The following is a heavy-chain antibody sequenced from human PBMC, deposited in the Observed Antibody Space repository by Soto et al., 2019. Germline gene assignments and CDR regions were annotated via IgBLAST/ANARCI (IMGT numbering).Heavy chain of an antibody. CDR1: GFTFSSYC. J-gene: IGHJ4*02. CDR2: IKQDGSEK. D-gene: IGHD3-3*01. V-gene: IGHV3-7*01. Sequence: LRXCCAASGFTFSSYCISWVRQAPGKGLEWVANIKQDGSEKYYVDSVKGRFTISRDNAKNSLYLQMNSLRAEDTAVYYCASKLRFLEWYDWGPGNLVTVSS. CDR3: ASKLRFLEWYD.